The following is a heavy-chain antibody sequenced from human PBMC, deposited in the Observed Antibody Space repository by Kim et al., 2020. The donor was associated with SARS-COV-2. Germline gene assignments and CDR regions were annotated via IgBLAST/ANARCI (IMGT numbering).Heavy chain of an antibody. V-gene: IGHV4-31*03. Sequence: SETLSLTCTVSGGSISSGGYYRSWIRQHPGKGLEWIGYIYYSGSTYYNPSLKSRVTISVDTSKNQFSLKLSSVTAADTAVYYCASWRGIRGSLGYGDYEVDYWGQGTLVTVSS. D-gene: IGHD4-17*01. CDR3: ASWRGIRGSLGYGDYEVDY. CDR1: GGSISSGGYY. J-gene: IGHJ4*02. CDR2: IYYSGST.